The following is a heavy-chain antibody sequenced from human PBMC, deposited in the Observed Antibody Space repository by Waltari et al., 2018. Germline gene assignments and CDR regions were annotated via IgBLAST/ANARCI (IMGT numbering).Heavy chain of an antibody. V-gene: IGHV4-59*01. J-gene: IGHJ5*02. D-gene: IGHD3-22*01. Sequence: QVQLQESGPGLVKPSETLSLTCTVSGGSISGYYWSWIRQPPGKGLEWIGYIYYSGSTNYNPSLKSRVTISVDTSKNQFSLKLSSVTAADTAVYYCARGKRSASSAPRGFWFDPWGQGTLVTVSS. CDR3: ARGKRSASSAPRGFWFDP. CDR2: IYYSGST. CDR1: GGSISGYY.